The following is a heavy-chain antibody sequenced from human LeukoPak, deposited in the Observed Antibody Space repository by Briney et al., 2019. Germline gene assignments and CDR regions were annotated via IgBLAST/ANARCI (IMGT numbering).Heavy chain of an antibody. V-gene: IGHV3-13*01. CDR3: ARGVYGSDY. CDR2: IGSAGDT. D-gene: IGHD3-10*01. CDR1: GFTFNNYD. J-gene: IGHJ4*02. Sequence: GGSLRLSCAASGFTFNNYDMPWVRQTTGKGLEWVSAIGSAGDTYYSDSVKGRFTISRENAKNSLYLQMNSLRAGDTAVYYCARGVYGSDYWGQGTLVTVSS.